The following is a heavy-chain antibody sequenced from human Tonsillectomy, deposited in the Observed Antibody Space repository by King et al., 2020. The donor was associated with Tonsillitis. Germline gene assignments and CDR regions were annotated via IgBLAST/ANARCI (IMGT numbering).Heavy chain of an antibody. CDR2: ISSSSSTI. CDR3: ARGGREGYYYGMDV. V-gene: IGHV3-48*01. Sequence: VQLVESGGGLVQPGGSLRLSCAASGFTFSRYSINWVRQAPGKGLEWVSYISSSSSTIYYADSVKGRLTISRDNAKNSLYLQMNSLRAEETAVYYCARGGREGYYYGMDVWGQGTTVTVSS. J-gene: IGHJ6*02. CDR1: GFTFSRYS.